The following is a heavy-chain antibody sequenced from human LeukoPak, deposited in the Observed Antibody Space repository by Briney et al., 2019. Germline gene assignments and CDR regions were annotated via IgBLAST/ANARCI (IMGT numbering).Heavy chain of an antibody. J-gene: IGHJ4*02. CDR3: TRESLDYGSGSSDY. CDR2: ISPDGSTT. CDR1: GFTFSRYW. V-gene: IGHV3-74*03. Sequence: GGSLRLSCAASGFTFSRYWMHWVRQAPGKGLMWVSRISPDGSTTLYADSVKGRFTISRDNAKNTLYLQMNSLGAEDTAVYHCTRESLDYGSGSSDYWGQGTLVTVSS. D-gene: IGHD3-10*01.